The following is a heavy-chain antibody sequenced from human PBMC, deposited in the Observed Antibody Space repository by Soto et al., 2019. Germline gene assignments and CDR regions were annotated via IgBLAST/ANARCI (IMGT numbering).Heavy chain of an antibody. Sequence: GGGVVQPGRSLRLSCAASGFTFSSYAMHWVRQAPGKGLEWVAVISYDGSNKYYADSVKGRFTISRDNSKNTLYLQMNSLRAEDTAVYYCARDKGSSWSEYYYYGMDVWGQGTTVTVSS. CDR1: GFTFSSYA. V-gene: IGHV3-30-3*01. J-gene: IGHJ6*02. CDR3: ARDKGSSWSEYYYYGMDV. CDR2: ISYDGSNK. D-gene: IGHD6-13*01.